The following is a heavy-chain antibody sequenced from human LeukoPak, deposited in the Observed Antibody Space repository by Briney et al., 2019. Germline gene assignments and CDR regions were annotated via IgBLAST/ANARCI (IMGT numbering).Heavy chain of an antibody. V-gene: IGHV4-59*08. CDR2: IYYSGST. D-gene: IGHD1-26*01. Sequence: SETLSLTCTVSGGSISSYYWSWIRQPPGKGLEWIGYIYYSGSTNYNPSLKSRVTISVDTSKNQFSLKLSSVTAADTAVYYCARALSRSYSLDYWGQGTLVTVSS. J-gene: IGHJ4*02. CDR3: ARALSRSYSLDY. CDR1: GGSISSYY.